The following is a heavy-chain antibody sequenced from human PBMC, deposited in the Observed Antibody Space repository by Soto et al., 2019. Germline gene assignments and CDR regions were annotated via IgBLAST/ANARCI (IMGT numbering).Heavy chain of an antibody. CDR3: ATDHSMRYGDYLFDH. CDR2: FIPILDKT. D-gene: IGHD4-17*01. J-gene: IGHJ4*02. CDR1: GGTFSDYT. V-gene: IGHV1-69*08. Sequence: QIQLVQSGAEVRKPGSSVKVSCTFSGGTFSDYTINWVRQAPGHGLEWLGRFIPILDKTHYAQKFEGRVTSAADTSPDTSPNTVSLELNSLTSDDTAIYYCATDHSMRYGDYLFDHWGQGALVTVSS.